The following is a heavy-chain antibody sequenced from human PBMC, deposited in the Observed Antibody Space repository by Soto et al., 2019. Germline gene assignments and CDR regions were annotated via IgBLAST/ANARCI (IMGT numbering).Heavy chain of an antibody. Sequence: PGESLKISCKGSGYSFTNYWISWVRQMPGKGLEWMGRIDTSDSYTNYSPSFQGHVTISADKSISTAYLQWSRLKASDTAMYYCARQDYNGNYISFYYYYGMDVWGQGTTVTVSS. V-gene: IGHV5-10-1*01. J-gene: IGHJ6*02. CDR2: IDTSDSYT. CDR1: GYSFTNYW. D-gene: IGHD1-7*01. CDR3: ARQDYNGNYISFYYYYGMDV.